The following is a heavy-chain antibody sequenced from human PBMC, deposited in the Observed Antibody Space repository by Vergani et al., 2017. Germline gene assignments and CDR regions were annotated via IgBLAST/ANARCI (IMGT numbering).Heavy chain of an antibody. CDR3: AKSASVSMSLPNWFES. V-gene: IGHV3-23*01. J-gene: IGHJ5*01. CDR2: ISGTGGFT. CDR1: GFSFKDYA. D-gene: IGHD3-22*01. Sequence: EVQLLESGGDLVQSGGSLRISCAASGFSFKDYAMSWVRQAQGKGLEWVSGISGTGGFTYYADSVKGRFTISRDNSKNTLYLEMSSLRADDTAVYYCAKSASVSMSLPNWFESWGQGTHVTVS.